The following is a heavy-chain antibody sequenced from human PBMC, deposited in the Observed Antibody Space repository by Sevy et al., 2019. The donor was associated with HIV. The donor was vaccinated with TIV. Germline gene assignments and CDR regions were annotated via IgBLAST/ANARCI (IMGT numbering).Heavy chain of an antibody. Sequence: ASVKVSCKASGYTFTSYGISWVRQAPGQALEWMGWISAYNGNTNYAQKLQGRVTMTTDTSTSTAYMELRSLRPDDTAVYYCARDSSGYRHVDYWGQGTLVTVSS. V-gene: IGHV1-18*01. CDR3: ARDSSGYRHVDY. CDR1: GYTFTSYG. J-gene: IGHJ4*02. D-gene: IGHD3-22*01. CDR2: ISAYNGNT.